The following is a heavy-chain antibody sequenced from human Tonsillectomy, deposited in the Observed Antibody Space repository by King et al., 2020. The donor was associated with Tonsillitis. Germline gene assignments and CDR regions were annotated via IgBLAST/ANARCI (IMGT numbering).Heavy chain of an antibody. D-gene: IGHD1-26*01. Sequence: VQLVESGADVKKPGASVKVSCKASGYTFTSYGISWVRQAPGQGLEWMGWISAYNGNTNYAQNLQDRVTMTTDTSTSTVYMDLRSLRSDDTAVYYCARDVGGKYNYSYYGLDVWGQGTTVTVSS. J-gene: IGHJ6*02. V-gene: IGHV1-18*04. CDR1: GYTFTSYG. CDR2: ISAYNGNT. CDR3: ARDVGGKYNYSYYGLDV.